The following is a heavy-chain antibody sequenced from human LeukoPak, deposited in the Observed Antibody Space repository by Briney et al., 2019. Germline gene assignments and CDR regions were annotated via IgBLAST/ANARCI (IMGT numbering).Heavy chain of an antibody. CDR1: GFTFSSYG. CDR3: AKVRCSSTSCPGY. Sequence: GGSLRLSCAASGFTFSSYGMHWVRQAPGKGLEWVAFIRYDGSDKYYADSVKGRFTISRDNSKNTLYLQMNSLRAEDTAVYYCAKVRCSSTSCPGYWGQGTLVTVSS. CDR2: IRYDGSDK. V-gene: IGHV3-30*02. D-gene: IGHD2-2*01. J-gene: IGHJ4*02.